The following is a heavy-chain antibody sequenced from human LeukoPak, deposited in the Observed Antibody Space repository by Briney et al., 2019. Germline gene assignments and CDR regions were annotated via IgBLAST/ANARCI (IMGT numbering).Heavy chain of an antibody. D-gene: IGHD6-19*01. CDR1: GYTLTELS. V-gene: IGHV1-24*01. J-gene: IGHJ4*02. Sequence: GASVKVSCKVSGYTLTELSMHWVRQAPGKGLEWMGGFDPEDGETIYAQKFQGRVTMTEDTSTDTAYMELSSLRSEDTAVHYCATFSSGWSREGNWGQGTLVIVSS. CDR3: ATFSSGWSREGN. CDR2: FDPEDGET.